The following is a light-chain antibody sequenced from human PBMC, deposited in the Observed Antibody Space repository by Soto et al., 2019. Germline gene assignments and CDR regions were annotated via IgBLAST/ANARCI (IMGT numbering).Light chain of an antibody. Sequence: DIQLTQSPSFLSASLGDRVTITCRASQGIGSYLAWYQQKPGKAPKLLIYDASALPRGVPSRFSGSGSGTKFTLTIASLQPDDFATYYCQQYETFSGTFGPGTKVDIK. V-gene: IGKV1-9*01. CDR3: QQYETFSGT. CDR1: QGIGSY. CDR2: DAS. J-gene: IGKJ1*01.